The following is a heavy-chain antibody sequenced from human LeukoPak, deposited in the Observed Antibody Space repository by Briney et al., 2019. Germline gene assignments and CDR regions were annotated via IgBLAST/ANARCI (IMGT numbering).Heavy chain of an antibody. D-gene: IGHD3-10*01. CDR2: IWYDGSNK. Sequence: GGSLRLSCTASGFTFSSYGMHWVRQAPGKGLEWVAFIWYDGSNKYYADSVKGRFTISRDNSKNTLYLQMNSLRAEDTAVYYCARDMYNGSGSYWYYYYYYGMDVWGQETTVTVSS. J-gene: IGHJ6*02. CDR3: ARDMYNGSGSYWYYYYYYGMDV. CDR1: GFTFSSYG. V-gene: IGHV3-33*01.